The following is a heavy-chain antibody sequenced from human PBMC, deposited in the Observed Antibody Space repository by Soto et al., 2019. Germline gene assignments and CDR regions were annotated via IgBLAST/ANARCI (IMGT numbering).Heavy chain of an antibody. J-gene: IGHJ4*02. D-gene: IGHD1-26*01. V-gene: IGHV1-18*01. CDR3: ARDRGIVIVGGTIPDY. Sequence: QVQLVQSGAEVKKPGASVKVSCKASGYTFTSYGISWVRQAPGQGLEWLGWISAYNGNTNYARNLQGRVTVTADTSTTTAYMELRSLRSDDTAVYYCARDRGIVIVGGTIPDYWGQGTLVTVFS. CDR2: ISAYNGNT. CDR1: GYTFTSYG.